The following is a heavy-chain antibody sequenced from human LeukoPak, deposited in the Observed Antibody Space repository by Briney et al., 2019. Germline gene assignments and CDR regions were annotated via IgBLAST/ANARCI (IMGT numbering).Heavy chain of an antibody. CDR2: ISYDGSNK. V-gene: IGHV3-30*04. CDR3: ARDGSDYDILTGPFDY. Sequence: PGRSLRLSCAASGFTFSSYAMHWVRQAPGKGLEWVAVISYDGSNKYYADSVKGRFTISRDNSKNTLYLRMNSLRAEDTAVYYCARDGSDYDILTGPFDYWGQGTLVTVSS. D-gene: IGHD3-9*01. CDR1: GFTFSSYA. J-gene: IGHJ4*02.